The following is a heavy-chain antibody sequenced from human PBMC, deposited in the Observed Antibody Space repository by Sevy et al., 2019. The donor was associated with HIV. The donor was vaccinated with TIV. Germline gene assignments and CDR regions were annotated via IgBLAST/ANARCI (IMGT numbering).Heavy chain of an antibody. CDR2: IRNDGSTK. Sequence: GGSLRLSCAASGFTFKSYGMHWVRQAPGKGLEWVTFIRNDGSTKYYADSVRGRFTASRDNSKNTLYPHMNSLRPEDTAVYYCVKGPHPAVTTSYALDVWGQGTTVTVSS. J-gene: IGHJ6*02. CDR3: VKGPHPAVTTSYALDV. V-gene: IGHV3-30*02. CDR1: GFTFKSYG. D-gene: IGHD4-17*01.